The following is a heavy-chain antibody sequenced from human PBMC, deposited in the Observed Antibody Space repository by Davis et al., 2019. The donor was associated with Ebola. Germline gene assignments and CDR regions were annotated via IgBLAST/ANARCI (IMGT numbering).Heavy chain of an antibody. CDR1: GGSFSGYY. J-gene: IGHJ5*02. D-gene: IGHD4-17*01. V-gene: IGHV4-31*11. CDR2: IYYSGST. CDR3: ARVQTTVTTSWFDP. Sequence: LRLSCAVYGGSFSGYYWSWIRQHPGKGLEWIGYIYYSGSTYYNPSLKSRVTISVDTSKNQFSLKLSSVTAADTAVYYCARVQTTVTTSWFDPWGQGTLVTVSS.